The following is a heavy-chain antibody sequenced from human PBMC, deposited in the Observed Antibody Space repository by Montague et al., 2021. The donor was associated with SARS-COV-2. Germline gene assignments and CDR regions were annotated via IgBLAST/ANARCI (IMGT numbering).Heavy chain of an antibody. CDR3: VRHAHYDGLNGPPDF. Sequence: SETLSLTCTVSGVSVTDYYWSWIRQPPGKGLEWVGDVLYNKGTNFNPSLKSRVAISVDTSKNQFSLRLTSVTAADTAFYYCVRHAHYDGLNGPPDFWGQGALVTVSS. D-gene: IGHD3-9*01. CDR1: GVSVTDYY. CDR2: VLYNKGT. V-gene: IGHV4-59*08. J-gene: IGHJ4*02.